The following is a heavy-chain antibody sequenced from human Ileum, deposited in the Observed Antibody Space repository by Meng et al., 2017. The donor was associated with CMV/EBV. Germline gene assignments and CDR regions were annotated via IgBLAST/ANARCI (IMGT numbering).Heavy chain of an antibody. CDR1: GFTFSTYW. D-gene: IGHD3-22*01. Sequence: GESLKISCAASGFTFSTYWMSWVRQAPGYGLEWVANIRKDGSNKYYADSVKGRFTISRDNSKKTLYLQMSSLRAEDTAVYYCAKDQGVITEYYFDYWGQGTLVTVSS. V-gene: IGHV3-7*01. CDR3: AKDQGVITEYYFDY. J-gene: IGHJ4*02. CDR2: IRKDGSNK.